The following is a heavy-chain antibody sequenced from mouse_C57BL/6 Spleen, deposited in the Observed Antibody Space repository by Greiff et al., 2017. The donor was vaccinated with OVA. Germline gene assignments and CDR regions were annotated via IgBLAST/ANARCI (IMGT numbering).Heavy chain of an antibody. CDR3: ARSTVVAPDY. J-gene: IGHJ4*01. Sequence: VQLQQSGPVLVKPGDSVKMSCKASGYTFTDYYMNWVKQSHGKSLEWIGVINPYNGGTSYNQKFKGKATLTVDKSSSTAYMELNSLTPEDSAVYYCARSTVVAPDYWGQGTSVTVSS. CDR2: INPYNGGT. V-gene: IGHV1-19*01. CDR1: GYTFTDYY. D-gene: IGHD1-1*01.